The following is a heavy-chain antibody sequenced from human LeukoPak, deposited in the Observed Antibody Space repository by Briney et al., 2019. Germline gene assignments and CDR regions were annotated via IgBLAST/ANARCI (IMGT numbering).Heavy chain of an antibody. D-gene: IGHD6-13*01. CDR2: IYYSGST. J-gene: IGHJ4*02. V-gene: IGHV4-39*01. CDR1: GGSISSSSYY. Sequence: SETLSLTCTVSGGSISSSSYYWGWIRQPPGKGLEWIGSIYYSGSTYYNPSLESRVTISVDTSKNQFSLKLSSVTAADTAVYYCARQWQLPDYWGQGTLVTVSS. CDR3: ARQWQLPDY.